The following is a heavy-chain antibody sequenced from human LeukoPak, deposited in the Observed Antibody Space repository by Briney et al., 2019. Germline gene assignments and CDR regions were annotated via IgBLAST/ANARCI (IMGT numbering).Heavy chain of an antibody. Sequence: SAKVSCKASGGTFSSYAISWVRQAPGQGLEWMGRIIPILGIANYAQKFQGRVTITADKSTSTAYMELSSLRSEDTAVYYCATPPGYSSSSGLDYWGQGTLVTVSS. CDR2: IIPILGIA. V-gene: IGHV1-69*04. J-gene: IGHJ4*02. D-gene: IGHD6-6*01. CDR3: ATPPGYSSSSGLDY. CDR1: GGTFSSYA.